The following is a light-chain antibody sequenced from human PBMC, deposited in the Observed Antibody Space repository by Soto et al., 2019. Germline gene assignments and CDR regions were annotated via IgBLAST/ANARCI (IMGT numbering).Light chain of an antibody. CDR3: QQRSNSPPWIT. Sequence: EVVLTQSPATLSLSPGDRATLSCRASQSVSIYLAWYQQKPGQAPRLLIYDASNRATGIPAKFSGSGSGTDVTLSISSLEPEDSAVYYCQQRSNSPPWITFGQGTRLEIK. CDR2: DAS. V-gene: IGKV3-11*01. J-gene: IGKJ5*01. CDR1: QSVSIY.